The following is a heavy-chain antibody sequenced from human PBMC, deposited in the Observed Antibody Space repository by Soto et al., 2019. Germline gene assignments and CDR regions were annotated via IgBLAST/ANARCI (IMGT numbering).Heavy chain of an antibody. D-gene: IGHD5-12*01. CDR1: GFTFSSYA. CDR2: ISGSGGST. Sequence: PGGSLRLSCAASGFTFSSYAMSWVRQAPGKGLEWVSAISGSGGSTYYADSVKGRFTISRDNSKNTLYLQMNSLRAEDTAVYYCAKDRWPRPVYSGHDSASYWGQGTLVTVSS. CDR3: AKDRWPRPVYSGHDSASY. J-gene: IGHJ4*02. V-gene: IGHV3-23*01.